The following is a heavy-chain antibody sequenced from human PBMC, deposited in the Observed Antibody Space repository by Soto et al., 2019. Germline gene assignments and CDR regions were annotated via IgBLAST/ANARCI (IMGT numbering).Heavy chain of an antibody. V-gene: IGHV3-23*01. Sequence: PGGSLRLSCAASGFTFSSYAMSWVRQAPGKGLEWFSAISGSGGSTYYADSVKGRFTISRDNSKNTLYLQMNSLRAEDTAVYYCAKGAENYGDYFVNYYYYMDVWGKGTTVTVSS. D-gene: IGHD4-17*01. CDR1: GFTFSSYA. J-gene: IGHJ6*03. CDR3: AKGAENYGDYFVNYYYYMDV. CDR2: ISGSGGST.